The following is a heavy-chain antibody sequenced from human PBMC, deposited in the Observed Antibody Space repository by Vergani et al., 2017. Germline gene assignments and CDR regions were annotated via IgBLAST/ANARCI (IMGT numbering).Heavy chain of an antibody. CDR1: GGSFNTYY. CDR3: ARVMYRDEASTGYRLEGMDI. J-gene: IGHJ6*02. Sequence: QVQLAESGPGLVKPSETLSLTCTVSGGSFNTYYWSWIRQSPGKGLEWIGYIYSTGSTNYNPSLNSRVTMSVDTSKNQFSLKLRSVTAADMAVYFCARVMYRDEASTGYRLEGMDIWGQGTTVTISS. V-gene: IGHV4-59*13. D-gene: IGHD3-9*01. CDR2: IYSTGST.